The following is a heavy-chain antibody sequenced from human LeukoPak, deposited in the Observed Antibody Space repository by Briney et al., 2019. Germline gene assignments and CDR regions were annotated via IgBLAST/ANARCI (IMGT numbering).Heavy chain of an antibody. CDR3: ASLRSYSDAFDI. D-gene: IGHD2-21*01. CDR2: IYPGDSDT. J-gene: IGHJ3*02. Sequence: GESLNLSCKGSGYTFTSYWIGWVRQMPGKGLEWMGIIYPGDSDTRYSPSFQGQVTISADKSISTAYLQWSSLKVSDTAMYYCASLRSYSDAFDIWGQGTMVTVSS. V-gene: IGHV5-51*01. CDR1: GYTFTSYW.